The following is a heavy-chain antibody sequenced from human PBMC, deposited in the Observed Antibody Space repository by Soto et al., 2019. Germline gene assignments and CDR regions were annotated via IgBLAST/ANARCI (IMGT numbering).Heavy chain of an antibody. V-gene: IGHV3-21*01. CDR2: ISSSSSYI. D-gene: IGHD6-13*01. J-gene: IGHJ6*02. CDR1: GFTFSSYS. CDR3: AREGMHSSSWLYYYYGMDV. Sequence: PGGSLRLSCASSGFTFSSYSMNWVRQAPGKGLEWVSSISSSSSYIYYADSVKGRFTISRDNAKNSLYLQMNSLRAEDTAVYYCAREGMHSSSWLYYYYGMDVWGQGTTVTVSS.